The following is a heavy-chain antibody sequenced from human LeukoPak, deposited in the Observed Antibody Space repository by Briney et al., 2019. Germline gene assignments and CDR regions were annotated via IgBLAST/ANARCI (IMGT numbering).Heavy chain of an antibody. V-gene: IGHV4-4*07. CDR3: ARALSDYGDYVSWFDP. D-gene: IGHD4-17*01. J-gene: IGHJ5*02. CDR2: IYTSGST. Sequence: KASETLSLTCTVSGGSISSYYWSWIRQPAGKGLEWIGRIYTSGSTNYNPSLKSRVTMSVDTSKNQFSLKLSSVTAADTAVYYCARALSDYGDYVSWFDPWAREPWSPSPQ. CDR1: GGSISSYY.